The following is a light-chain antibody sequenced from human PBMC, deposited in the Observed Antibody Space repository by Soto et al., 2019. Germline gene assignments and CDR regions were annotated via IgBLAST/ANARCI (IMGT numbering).Light chain of an antibody. CDR3: GAWDSRLSAEL. V-gene: IGLV1-51*02. Sequence: QSVLTQPPSVSAAPGRGVTLSCSGSSSNIGNNFVSWYQQLPGTAPKLLIYQNNKRPSGIPDRFSGSKSGTSATLGITGLQTGDEADYYCGAWDSRLSAELFGGGTKVTVL. CDR1: SSNIGNNF. J-gene: IGLJ3*02. CDR2: QNN.